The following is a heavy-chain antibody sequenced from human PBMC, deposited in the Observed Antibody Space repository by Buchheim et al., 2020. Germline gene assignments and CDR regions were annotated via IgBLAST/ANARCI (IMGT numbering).Heavy chain of an antibody. Sequence: QVQLVESGGGVVQPGRSLRLSCAASGFTFSSYAMHWVRQAPGKGLEWVAVISYDGSNKYYADSVKGRFTISRDNSKNTLYLQMNSLRAEDTAVYYCAREWTGIAAAGTRPSYYGMDVWLQGTT. J-gene: IGHJ6*02. CDR2: ISYDGSNK. CDR3: AREWTGIAAAGTRPSYYGMDV. CDR1: GFTFSSYA. V-gene: IGHV3-30*01. D-gene: IGHD6-13*01.